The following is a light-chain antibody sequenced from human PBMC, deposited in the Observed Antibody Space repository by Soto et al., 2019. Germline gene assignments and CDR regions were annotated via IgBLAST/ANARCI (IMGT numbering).Light chain of an antibody. J-gene: IGKJ5*01. V-gene: IGKV1-5*03. CDR3: QQYNSYPIT. CDR2: KAS. CDR1: QSISSW. Sequence: DIQMTQSPSTLSASVGDRVTITCLASQSISSWLAWYHQKPGKAPKLLIYKASSLESGVPSRFSGSGSGTEFTLAISSLQPDDFATYYCQQYNSYPITFGQGTRLEIK.